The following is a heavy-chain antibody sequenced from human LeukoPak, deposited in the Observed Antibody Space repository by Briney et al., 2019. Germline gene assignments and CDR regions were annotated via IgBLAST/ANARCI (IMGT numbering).Heavy chain of an antibody. D-gene: IGHD3-10*01. J-gene: IGHJ1*01. CDR2: ISSSSSPI. Sequence: GGSLRLSCAASGFTFSSYSMNWVRQAPGKGLEWVSYISSSSSPIYYADSVKGRFTISRDNAKNSLYLQMNSLRAEDTAVYYCARAASRGWFGDSQYFQHWGQGTLVTVSS. V-gene: IGHV3-48*01. CDR1: GFTFSSYS. CDR3: ARAASRGWFGDSQYFQH.